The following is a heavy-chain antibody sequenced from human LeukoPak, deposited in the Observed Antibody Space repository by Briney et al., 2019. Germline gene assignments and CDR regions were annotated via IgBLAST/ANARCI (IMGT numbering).Heavy chain of an antibody. J-gene: IGHJ5*02. CDR2: ISNYFGVT. Sequence: ASVNVPCKASGFRFSSFGISWVRQAPGQGFEWMGWISNYFGVTHYAEKFEDRVTMTIDKSTTTAYMELRSLRYDDTAIYYCARDSDYSGNGNGDWFDPWGQGTVVIVSS. CDR3: ARDSDYSGNGNGDWFDP. V-gene: IGHV1-18*04. D-gene: IGHD4-11*01. CDR1: GFRFSSFG.